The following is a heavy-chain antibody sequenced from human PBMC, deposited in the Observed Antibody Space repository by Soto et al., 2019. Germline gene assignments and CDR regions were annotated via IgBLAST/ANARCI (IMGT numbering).Heavy chain of an antibody. V-gene: IGHV3-9*01. CDR2: ISWNSGSI. J-gene: IGHJ5*02. D-gene: IGHD1-1*01. CDR3: AKDISTGTTNFSWFDP. CDR1: GFTFDDYA. Sequence: EVQLVESGGGLVQPGRSLRLSCAASGFTFDDYAMHWVRQLPGKGLEWVSGISWNSGSIGYADSVKGRFTISRDNAKNSLYLQMNNLRAEDTAFYYCAKDISTGTTNFSWFDPWGQGTLGTVAS.